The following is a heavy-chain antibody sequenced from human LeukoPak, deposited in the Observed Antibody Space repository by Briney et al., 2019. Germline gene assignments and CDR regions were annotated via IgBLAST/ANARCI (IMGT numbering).Heavy chain of an antibody. V-gene: IGHV4-34*01. D-gene: IGHD3-22*01. CDR2: MNPSGST. CDR1: GGSFSGYY. J-gene: IGHJ6*03. CDR3: ARGRQDVTMIVVVMTAVSYYLDV. Sequence: SETLSLTCAVYGGSFSGYYWTWIRQTPGKGLEWIGEMNPSGSTSYNPSLKSRVTISVDTSKNQFSLKLSSVTAADTAVYYCARGRQDVTMIVVVMTAVSYYLDVWGKGTTVTVS.